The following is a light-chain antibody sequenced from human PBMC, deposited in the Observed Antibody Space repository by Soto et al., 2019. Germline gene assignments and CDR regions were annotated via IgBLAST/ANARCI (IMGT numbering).Light chain of an antibody. J-gene: IGKJ1*01. CDR3: QQYSSYSAWT. CDR2: DAS. V-gene: IGKV1-5*01. CDR1: QRINKW. Sequence: DIQMTPSPSTLSASIADRVTITCRASQRINKWLAWHQQKPGKAPKLLIYDASSLQSGVPPRFSGSGSGTEFTLTIRSLQPDDIATYYCQQYSSYSAWTFGEGTKVDIK.